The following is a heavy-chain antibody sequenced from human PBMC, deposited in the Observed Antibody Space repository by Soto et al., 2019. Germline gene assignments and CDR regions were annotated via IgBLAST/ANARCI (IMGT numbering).Heavy chain of an antibody. Sequence: QVQLQESGPGLVKPSETLSLTCTVSGGSFSTHYWNWIRQPPGKGLEWIGYIYDSGSTNYNPSVKSRVTISVDTSKNQFSLKLSSVTAADTAVYYCARDAYYYGSGSSYYYGMDVWGQGTTVTVSS. CDR3: ARDAYYYGSGSSYYYGMDV. CDR1: GGSFSTHY. D-gene: IGHD3-10*01. CDR2: IYDSGST. J-gene: IGHJ6*02. V-gene: IGHV4-59*11.